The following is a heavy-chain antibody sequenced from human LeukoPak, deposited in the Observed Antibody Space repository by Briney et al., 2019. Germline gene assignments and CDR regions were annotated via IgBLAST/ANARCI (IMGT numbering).Heavy chain of an antibody. Sequence: ASVKVSCKASGYTFTSYGISWVRQAPGQGLEWMGWISAYNGNTNYAQKLQGRVTMTTDTSTSTAYMELRSLRSDDTAVYYCARVVAALHHYYYYMDVWGKGTTVTVSS. D-gene: IGHD2-15*01. J-gene: IGHJ6*03. CDR2: ISAYNGNT. CDR3: ARVVAALHHYYYYMDV. V-gene: IGHV1-18*01. CDR1: GYTFTSYG.